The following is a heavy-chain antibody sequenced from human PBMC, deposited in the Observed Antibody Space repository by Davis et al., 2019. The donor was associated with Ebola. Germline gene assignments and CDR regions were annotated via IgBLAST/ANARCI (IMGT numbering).Heavy chain of an antibody. V-gene: IGHV4-59*12. CDR2: IYYSGST. J-gene: IGHJ6*04. CDR3: ARIGRGYSYGYHYYYGMDV. CDR1: GGSISSYY. Sequence: SETLSLTCTVSGGSISSYYWSWIRQPPGKGLEWIGYIYYSGSTYYNPSLKSRVTISVDTSKNQFSLKLSSVTAADTAVYYCARIGRGYSYGYHYYYGMDVWGKGTTVTVSS. D-gene: IGHD5-18*01.